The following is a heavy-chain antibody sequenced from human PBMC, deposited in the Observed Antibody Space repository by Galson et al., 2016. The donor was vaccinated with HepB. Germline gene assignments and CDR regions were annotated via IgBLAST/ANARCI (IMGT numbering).Heavy chain of an antibody. Sequence: SLRLSCAASGFTFSSYGMHWVRQAPGKGLEWVAVIWYDGSNKYYADSVKGRFTTSRDNSKNTLYLQMNSLRAEDTAVYYCARDQDHTVTTPFDPWGQGTLVTVSS. D-gene: IGHD4-17*01. CDR3: ARDQDHTVTTPFDP. CDR1: GFTFSSYG. CDR2: IWYDGSNK. J-gene: IGHJ5*02. V-gene: IGHV3-33*01.